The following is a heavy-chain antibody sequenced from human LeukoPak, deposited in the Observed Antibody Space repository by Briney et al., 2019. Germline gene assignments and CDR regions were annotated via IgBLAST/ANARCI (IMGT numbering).Heavy chain of an antibody. CDR2: IYSGGST. Sequence: GGSLRLSCAASGFTFSSYAMSWVRQAPGKGLEWVSVIYSGGSTYYADSVKGRFTISRDNSKNTLYLQMNSLRAEDTAVYYCARQVSYGGNSFNNWFDPWGQGTLVTVSS. D-gene: IGHD4-23*01. CDR1: GFTFSSYA. J-gene: IGHJ5*02. CDR3: ARQVSYGGNSFNNWFDP. V-gene: IGHV3-66*04.